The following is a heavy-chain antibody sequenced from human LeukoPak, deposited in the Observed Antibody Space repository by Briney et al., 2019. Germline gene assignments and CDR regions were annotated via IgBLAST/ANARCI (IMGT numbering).Heavy chain of an antibody. J-gene: IGHJ6*02. CDR2: INSDGSST. D-gene: IGHD3-9*01. Sequence: TGGSLRLSCAASGFTFSSYWMHWVRQAPGKGLVRVSRINSDGSSTSYADSVKGRFTISRDNAKNTLYLQMNSLRAEDTAVYYCARGVGVRYPLDVWGQGTTVTVSS. V-gene: IGHV3-74*01. CDR3: ARGVGVRYPLDV. CDR1: GFTFSSYW.